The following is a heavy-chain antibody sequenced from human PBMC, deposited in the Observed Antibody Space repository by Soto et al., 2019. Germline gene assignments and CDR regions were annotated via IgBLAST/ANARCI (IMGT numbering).Heavy chain of an antibody. V-gene: IGHV3-64D*06. Sequence: GGPLSLSGSPSGFIFSEATTNWVRRVPGRGLEAVSAVSTSGRSTYYAHSVKDRFSISRDNSKNTLFLQMGSLRPEGTAIYYCVRQAHGLDGVAFDYWGQGTQVTV. CDR1: GFIFSEAT. D-gene: IGHD2-15*01. CDR2: VSTSGRST. J-gene: IGHJ4*02. CDR3: VRQAHGLDGVAFDY.